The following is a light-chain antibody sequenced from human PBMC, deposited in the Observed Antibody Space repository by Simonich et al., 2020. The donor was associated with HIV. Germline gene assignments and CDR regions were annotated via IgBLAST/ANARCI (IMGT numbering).Light chain of an antibody. Sequence: DIVMTQSPASLAVSLGERATINCKSSQGVLYNTNNKNYLAWYQQKPGQPPKLLIYWASTREAGVPDRFSGSGSGTDFTLTISSLQAEDVAVYYCQQYYDTPITFGQGTRLEIK. CDR2: WAS. CDR3: QQYYDTPIT. J-gene: IGKJ5*01. CDR1: QGVLYNTNNKNY. V-gene: IGKV4-1*01.